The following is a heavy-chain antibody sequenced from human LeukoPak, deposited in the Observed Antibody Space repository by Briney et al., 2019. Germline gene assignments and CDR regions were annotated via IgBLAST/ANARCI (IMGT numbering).Heavy chain of an antibody. V-gene: IGHV3-23*01. CDR1: ECTFTNYA. Sequence: GGALRLSCAASECTFTNYALSWVRQAPGKGLEWVSTSSATDGGTFYADSVRGRFTISRDNSKNTVYLQMNSLSADDTAIYYCAKVAILGVVLDAFDIWGQGTMVTVSS. D-gene: IGHD3-3*01. J-gene: IGHJ3*02. CDR3: AKVAILGVVLDAFDI. CDR2: SSATDGGT.